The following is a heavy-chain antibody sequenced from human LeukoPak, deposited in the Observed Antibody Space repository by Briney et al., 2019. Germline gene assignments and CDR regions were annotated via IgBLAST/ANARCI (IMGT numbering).Heavy chain of an antibody. Sequence: GASVKVSCKASGGTFSSYAISWVRQAPGQGLEWMGIINPSGGSTSYAQKFQGRVTMTRDMSTSTVYMELSSLRSEDTAVYYCARGPRFELVVVLTRYYFDYWGQGTLVTVSS. J-gene: IGHJ4*02. D-gene: IGHD3-22*01. CDR3: ARGPRFELVVVLTRYYFDY. CDR2: INPSGGST. CDR1: GGTFSSYA. V-gene: IGHV1-46*01.